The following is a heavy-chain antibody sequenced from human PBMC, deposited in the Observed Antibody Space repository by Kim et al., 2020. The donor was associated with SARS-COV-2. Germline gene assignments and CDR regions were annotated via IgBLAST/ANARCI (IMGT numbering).Heavy chain of an antibody. D-gene: IGHD3-10*01. CDR2: IYHSGST. CDR3: ARDRSTMVRGAIHGMDV. J-gene: IGHJ6*02. CDR1: GGSISSSNW. Sequence: SETLSLTCAVSGGSISSSNWWSWVRQPPGKGLEWIGEIYHSGSTNYNPSLKSRVTISVDKSKNQFSLKLSSVTAADTAVYYCARDRSTMVRGAIHGMDVWGQGTTVTVSS. V-gene: IGHV4-4*02.